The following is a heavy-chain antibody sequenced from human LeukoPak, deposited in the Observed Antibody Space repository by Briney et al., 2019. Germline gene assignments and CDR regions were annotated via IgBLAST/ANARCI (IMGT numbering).Heavy chain of an antibody. V-gene: IGHV4-34*01. CDR3: ARDGPTYYYDNSGHYYDY. J-gene: IGHJ4*02. CDR2: INHSGST. D-gene: IGHD3-22*01. Sequence: SETLSLTCAVYGGSFSGYYWSWIRQPPGKGLEWIGEINHSGSTNYNPSLKSRVTISVDTSKNQFSLKLSSVTAADTAVYYCARDGPTYYYDNSGHYYDYWGQGTLVTVSS. CDR1: GGSFSGYY.